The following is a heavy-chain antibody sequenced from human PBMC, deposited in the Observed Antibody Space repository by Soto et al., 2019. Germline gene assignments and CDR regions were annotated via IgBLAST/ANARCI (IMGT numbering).Heavy chain of an antibody. CDR2: IYYSGST. CDR1: GGSISSGGYY. D-gene: IGHD3-3*01. V-gene: IGHV4-31*03. CDR3: AREYGMDLDFWSGYGIDV. Sequence: SETLSLTCTVSGGSISSGGYYWSWIRQHPGKGLERIGYIYYSGSTYYNPSLKSRVTLSVDTSKNQFSLKLCSVTAADTAVYYCAREYGMDLDFWSGYGIDVWGEGTTVTVT. J-gene: IGHJ6*01.